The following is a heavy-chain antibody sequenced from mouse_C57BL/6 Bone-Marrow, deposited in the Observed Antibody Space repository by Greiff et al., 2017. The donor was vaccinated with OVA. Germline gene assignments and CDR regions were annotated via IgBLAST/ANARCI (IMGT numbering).Heavy chain of an antibody. CDR2: IRLKSDNYAT. V-gene: IGHV6-3*01. D-gene: IGHD4-1*02. Sequence: EVKLVESGGGLVQPGGSMKLSCVASGFTFSNYWMNWVRQSPEKGLEWVAQIRLKSDNYATHYAESVKGRFTISRDDSKSSVYLQMNNLRAEDTGIYYCTLANWESGFDYWGQGTTLTVSS. CDR1: GFTFSNYW. J-gene: IGHJ2*01. CDR3: TLANWESGFDY.